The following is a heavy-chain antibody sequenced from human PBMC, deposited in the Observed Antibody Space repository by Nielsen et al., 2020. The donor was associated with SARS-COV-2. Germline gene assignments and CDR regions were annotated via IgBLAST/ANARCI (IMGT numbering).Heavy chain of an antibody. CDR1: GFTFDDYG. V-gene: IGHV3-20*04. D-gene: IGHD3-10*01. J-gene: IGHJ4*02. CDR3: ARGGVLWFAELPDY. CDR2: INWSGDNT. Sequence: GGSLRLSCAASGFTFDDYGMSWVRQAPGQGLEWVSGINWSGDNTGYADSMKSRFTISRDNAKNSLFLQMHSLRAEDTAFYYCARGGVLWFAELPDYWGQGTLVAVSS.